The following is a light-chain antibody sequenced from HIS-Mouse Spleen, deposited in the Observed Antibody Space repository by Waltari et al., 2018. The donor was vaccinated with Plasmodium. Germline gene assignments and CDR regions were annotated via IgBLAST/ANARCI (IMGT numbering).Light chain of an antibody. CDR2: QDS. V-gene: IGLV3-1*01. CDR1: KLGYKY. Sequence: SYELTQPPSVSVSPGQTASIPCSGAKLGYKYACWHQQKPGQSPVLVIYQDSKRPSGIPERFSGSNSGNTATLTISGTQAMDEADYYCQAWDSSTVVFGGGTKLTVL. J-gene: IGLJ2*01. CDR3: QAWDSSTVV.